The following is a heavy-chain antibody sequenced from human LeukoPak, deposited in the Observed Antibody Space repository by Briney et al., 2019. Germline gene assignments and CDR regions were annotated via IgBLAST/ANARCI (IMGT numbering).Heavy chain of an antibody. D-gene: IGHD3-22*01. CDR1: GGSFSGYY. J-gene: IGHJ3*02. CDR2: INHSGST. CDR3: ARQFMYYYDSSGYLGAFDI. V-gene: IGHV4-34*01. Sequence: SETLSLTCAVYGGSFSGYYWSWIRQPPGKGLEWIGEINHSGSTNYNPSLKSRVTISVDTSKNQFSLKLSSVTAADTAVYYCARQFMYYYDSSGYLGAFDIWGQGTMVTVSS.